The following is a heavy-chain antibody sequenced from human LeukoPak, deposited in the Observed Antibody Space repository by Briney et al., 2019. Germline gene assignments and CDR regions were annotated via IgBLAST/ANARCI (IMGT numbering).Heavy chain of an antibody. J-gene: IGHJ3*02. Sequence: GRSLRLSCAASGFTFSSYTMSWVRQAPGKGLEWVSAISGSGGSTYYADSVKGRFTISRDNSKNTLYLQMNSLRAEDTAVYYCAKDLGRVIVVVPAAIFDIWGQGTMVTVSS. CDR2: ISGSGGST. CDR3: AKDLGRVIVVVPAAIFDI. V-gene: IGHV3-23*01. D-gene: IGHD2-2*02. CDR1: GFTFSSYT.